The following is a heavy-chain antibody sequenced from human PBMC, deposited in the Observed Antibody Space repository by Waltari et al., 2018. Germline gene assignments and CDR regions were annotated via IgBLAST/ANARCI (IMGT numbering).Heavy chain of an antibody. Sequence: EVQLVASGGGLVQPGGSLRLSCAASGFTFVSYWLRWFLRPPGNGREWGGNIKKDGREKYCVAAVKGRLTISRDNAKNSLYLQMNSLRAENTAVYDCARGLTDYYGSGSYRAGYNWFDPWGQGTLVTVSS. CDR3: ARGLTDYYGSGSYRAGYNWFDP. CDR1: GFTFVSYW. D-gene: IGHD3-10*01. V-gene: IGHV3-7*01. J-gene: IGHJ5*02. CDR2: IKKDGREK.